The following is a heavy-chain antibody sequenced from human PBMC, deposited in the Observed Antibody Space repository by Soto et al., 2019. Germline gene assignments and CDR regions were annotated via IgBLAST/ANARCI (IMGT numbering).Heavy chain of an antibody. CDR1: GFTFSSYG. D-gene: IGHD6-6*01. CDR3: AKDPFVAARYYYYGMDV. CDR2: ISYDGSNK. V-gene: IGHV3-30*18. J-gene: IGHJ6*02. Sequence: RRLSCAASGFTFSSYGMHWVRQAPGKGLEWVAVISYDGSNKYYADSVKGRFTISRDNSKNTLYLQMNSLRAEDTAVYYCAKDPFVAARYYYYGMDVWGQGTTVTVSS.